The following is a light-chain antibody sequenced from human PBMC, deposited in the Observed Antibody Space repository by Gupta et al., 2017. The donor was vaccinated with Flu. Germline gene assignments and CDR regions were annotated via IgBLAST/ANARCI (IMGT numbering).Light chain of an antibody. J-gene: IGKJ1*01. V-gene: IGKV3-15*01. CDR3: QQYNNWPPWT. CDR1: QSVSSN. Sequence: ATLSVSPGERATLSCRASQSVSSNLAWYQQKPGQAPRLLIYGASTRATGIPARVSGSGSGTEFTLTISSRQSEDFAVYYCQQYNNWPPWTFGQGTKVEIK. CDR2: GAS.